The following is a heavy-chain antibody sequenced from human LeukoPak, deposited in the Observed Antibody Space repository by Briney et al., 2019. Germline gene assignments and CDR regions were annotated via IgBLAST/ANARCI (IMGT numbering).Heavy chain of an antibody. CDR2: IIPIFGTA. Sequence: ASVKVSCKASGGTFSSYAISWVRQAPGQGLEWMGGIIPIFGTANYAQKFQGRVTMTTDTSTSTAYMELRSLRSGDTAVYYCAREPAYCGGDCYSDYWGQGTLVTVSA. CDR1: GGTFSSYA. J-gene: IGHJ4*02. V-gene: IGHV1-69*05. CDR3: AREPAYCGGDCYSDY. D-gene: IGHD2-21*02.